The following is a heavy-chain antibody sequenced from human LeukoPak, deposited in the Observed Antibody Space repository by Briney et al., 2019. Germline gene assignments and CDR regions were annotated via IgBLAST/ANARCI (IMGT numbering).Heavy chain of an antibody. Sequence: PSETLSLTCTVSGGSISSSSYYWGWIRQPPGKGREWIGSIYYSGSTYYNPSLKSRVTISVDTSKNQFSLKLSSVTAADTAVYYCARGVTIFGVVTLDWGQGTLVTVSS. D-gene: IGHD3-3*01. CDR3: ARGVTIFGVVTLD. CDR2: IYYSGST. CDR1: GGSISSSSYY. V-gene: IGHV4-39*07. J-gene: IGHJ4*02.